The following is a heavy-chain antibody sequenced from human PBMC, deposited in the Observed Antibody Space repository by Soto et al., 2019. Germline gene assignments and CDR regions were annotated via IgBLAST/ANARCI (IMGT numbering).Heavy chain of an antibody. CDR2: IYQSGST. V-gene: IGHV4-31*03. J-gene: IGHJ4*02. D-gene: IGHD1-1*01. Sequence: SETLSLTCTVSGGSISSGGYYWTWIRQHPGKGLEWIGYIYQSGSTYGDPSLRSRVTISLDTSKNQFSLKLTSVTAADTAVYYCARGYTAYFDRWGRGTLVTVSS. CDR3: ARGYTAYFDR. CDR1: GGSISSGGYY.